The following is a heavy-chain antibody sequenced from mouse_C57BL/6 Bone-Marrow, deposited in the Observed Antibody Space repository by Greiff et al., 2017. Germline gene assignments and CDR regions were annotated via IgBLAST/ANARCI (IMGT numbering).Heavy chain of an antibody. V-gene: IGHV1-55*01. CDR2: IYPGSGRT. J-gene: IGHJ2*01. CDR3: ASDYYGSSFRYYFDY. CDR1: GYTFTSYW. Sequence: QVQLQQPGAELVKPGASVKMSCKASGYTFTSYWINWVKQRPGQGLEWIGDIYPGSGRTTYNQKFKSKATLTVDKSSSTAYMQLSSLTSEYSAVYYCASDYYGSSFRYYFDYWGQGTTLTVSA. D-gene: IGHD1-1*01.